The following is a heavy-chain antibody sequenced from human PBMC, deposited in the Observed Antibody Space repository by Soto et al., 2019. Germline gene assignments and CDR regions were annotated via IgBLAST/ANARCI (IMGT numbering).Heavy chain of an antibody. Sequence: ASVKVSCKASGYTFTNYYMHWVRQAPGQGLEWMGIINPSGGSASYAQKFQGRVTLTRDTSTSTVYMELSSLRSEDTAVYYCAIFSGYDHGPYGMDVWGQGTTVTVSS. CDR1: GYTFTNYY. V-gene: IGHV1-46*01. CDR3: AIFSGYDHGPYGMDV. J-gene: IGHJ6*02. CDR2: INPSGGSA. D-gene: IGHD5-12*01.